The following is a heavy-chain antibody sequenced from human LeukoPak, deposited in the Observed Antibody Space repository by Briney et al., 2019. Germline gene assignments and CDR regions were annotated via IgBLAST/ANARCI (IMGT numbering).Heavy chain of an antibody. D-gene: IGHD2-2*01. Sequence: SETLFLTYTVSGGSISSGGYYWSWIRQHPGKGLEWIGYIYYSGSTYYNPSLKSRVTISVDTSRNQFSLRLSSVTAADTAVYYCARRSEYHWFDPWGQGTLVTVSS. CDR2: IYYSGST. CDR3: ARRSEYHWFDP. CDR1: GGSISSGGYY. V-gene: IGHV4-31*03. J-gene: IGHJ5*02.